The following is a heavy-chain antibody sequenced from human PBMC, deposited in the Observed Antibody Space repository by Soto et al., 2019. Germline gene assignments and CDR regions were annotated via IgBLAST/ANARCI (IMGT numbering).Heavy chain of an antibody. Sequence: SVKVSCKASGGTFSSYAISWVRQAPGQGLEWMGGIIPIFGTANYAQKFQGRVTITADESTSTAYMELSSLRSEDTAVYYCARDLTAVADTYFDYWGQGTLVTVSS. CDR3: ARDLTAVADTYFDY. CDR1: GGTFSSYA. D-gene: IGHD6-19*01. CDR2: IIPIFGTA. V-gene: IGHV1-69*13. J-gene: IGHJ4*02.